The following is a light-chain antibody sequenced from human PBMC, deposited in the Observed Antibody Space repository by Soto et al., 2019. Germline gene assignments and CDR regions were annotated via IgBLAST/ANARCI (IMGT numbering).Light chain of an antibody. CDR2: WAS. CDR3: QQYYTTPLT. Sequence: DIVMTQSPDSLAVSLGERATINCKSSQSLLYSSNNKNYLAWFQHKPGQPPKLLLYWASTRESGVPDRFSGSGSGTDFTLTISSLQAEDVAIYYCQQYYTTPLTFGGGTKVDI. CDR1: QSLLYSSNNKNY. J-gene: IGKJ4*01. V-gene: IGKV4-1*01.